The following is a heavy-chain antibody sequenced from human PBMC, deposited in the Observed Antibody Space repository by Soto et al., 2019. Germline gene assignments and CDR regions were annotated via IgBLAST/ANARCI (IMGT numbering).Heavy chain of an antibody. D-gene: IGHD5-12*01. CDR3: AKAVGRDGYTPVGY. Sequence: QVQLVESGGGVVQPGRSLRLSCAASGFTFSSYSMHWVRQAPGKGLEWVALISYAGSNKDYADSVKGRFTISRDNSKKTLYLQMDSLRAEDTAVYYCAKAVGRDGYTPVGYWGQGTLVTVSS. CDR2: ISYAGSNK. V-gene: IGHV3-30*18. J-gene: IGHJ4*02. CDR1: GFTFSSYS.